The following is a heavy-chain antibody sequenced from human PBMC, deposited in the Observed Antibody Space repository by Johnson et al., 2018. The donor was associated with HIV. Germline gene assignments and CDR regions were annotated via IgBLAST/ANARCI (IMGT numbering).Heavy chain of an antibody. Sequence: VQLVESGGGLVQPGGSLRLSCAASGFTFSSYAMHWVRQAPGKGLESVSAISSNGGSTYYANSVKGRFTISRDNSKNTLYLQMGSLRAEDMAVYYCARVRETKGPYDAFDIWGQGTMVTVSS. CDR1: GFTFSSYA. D-gene: IGHD1-1*01. J-gene: IGHJ3*02. V-gene: IGHV3-64*01. CDR2: ISSNGGST. CDR3: ARVRETKGPYDAFDI.